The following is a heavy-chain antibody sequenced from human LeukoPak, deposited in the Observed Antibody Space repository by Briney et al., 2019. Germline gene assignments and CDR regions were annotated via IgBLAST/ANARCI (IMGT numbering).Heavy chain of an antibody. CDR2: INPNSGGT. V-gene: IGHV1-2*02. Sequence: GASVKVSCKASGYTFTSYYMHWVRQAPGQGLEWMEWINPNSGGTNYAQKFQGRVTMTRDTSISTAYMELSRLRSDDTAVYYCARRYSSSWSGVYYYYYMDVWGKGTTVTVSS. CDR3: ARRYSSSWSGVYYYYYMDV. D-gene: IGHD6-13*01. CDR1: GYTFTSYY. J-gene: IGHJ6*03.